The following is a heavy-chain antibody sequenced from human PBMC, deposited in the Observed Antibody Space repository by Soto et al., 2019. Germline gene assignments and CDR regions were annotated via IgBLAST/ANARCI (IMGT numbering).Heavy chain of an antibody. Sequence: SETLSLTCSVSGASIAGSSYWSWIRQPAGKGLEWIGRFSLSGTTNYSPSLRSRVTMSADVSKNQFSLRLTSVTAADTALYYRARGMTPPGAPAWYYFDSWGQGTLVTVSS. CDR2: FSLSGTT. CDR3: ARGMTPPGAPAWYYFDS. CDR1: GASIAGSSY. V-gene: IGHV4-4*07. J-gene: IGHJ4*02. D-gene: IGHD2-8*02.